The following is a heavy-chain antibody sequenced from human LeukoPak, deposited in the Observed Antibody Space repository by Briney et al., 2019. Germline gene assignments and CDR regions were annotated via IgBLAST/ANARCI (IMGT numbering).Heavy chain of an antibody. J-gene: IGHJ4*02. CDR2: ISSSGSTI. CDR1: GFTFSDYY. Sequence: GGSLRLSCAASGFTFSDYYMSWIRQAPGKGLEWVSYISSSGSTIYYADSVKGRFTISRDNAKNSLYLQMNSLRAEDTAVYYCARELEMATITGYFDYWGQGTLVTVSS. V-gene: IGHV3-11*01. D-gene: IGHD5-24*01. CDR3: ARELEMATITGYFDY.